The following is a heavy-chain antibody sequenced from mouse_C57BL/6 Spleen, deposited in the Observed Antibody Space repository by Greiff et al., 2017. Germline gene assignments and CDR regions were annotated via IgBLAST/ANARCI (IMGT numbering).Heavy chain of an antibody. CDR2: IDPEDGDT. J-gene: IGHJ3*01. CDR3: TTSYGSSQRDWFAY. CDR1: GFNIKDYY. Sequence: EVQLQQSGAELVRPGASVKLSCTASGFNIKDYYMHWVKQRPEQGLEWIGRIDPEDGDTEYAPEFQGKATMTADTSSNPANLQLSSLTSEDTAIYYCTTSYGSSQRDWFAYWGQGTLVTVSA. D-gene: IGHD1-1*01. V-gene: IGHV14-1*01.